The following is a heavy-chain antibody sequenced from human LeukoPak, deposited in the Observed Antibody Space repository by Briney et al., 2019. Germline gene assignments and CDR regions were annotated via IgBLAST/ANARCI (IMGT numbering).Heavy chain of an antibody. V-gene: IGHV3-23*01. J-gene: IGHJ4*02. CDR1: GFTFSSYA. CDR3: ARGGLAAAGYYYFDY. D-gene: IGHD6-13*01. CDR2: ISGSGGST. Sequence: GGSLRLSCAASGFTFSSYAMSWVRQAPGKGLEWVSAISGSGGSTYYADSVKGRFTITRDNSKNTLYLQMNSLRAEDTAVYYCARGGLAAAGYYYFDYWGQGTLVTASS.